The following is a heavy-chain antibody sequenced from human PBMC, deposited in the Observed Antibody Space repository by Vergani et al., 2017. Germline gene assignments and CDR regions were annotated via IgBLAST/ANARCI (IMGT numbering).Heavy chain of an antibody. Sequence: QVQLQESGPGLVKPSETLSHTCTVSGGSISSYYWSWIRQPPGKGLEWIGYIYYSGSTNYNPSLKSRVTISVDTSKNQFSLKLSSVTAADTAVYYCARGSDSSGYYSLYYYYYMDVWGKGTTVTVSS. CDR2: IYYSGST. CDR1: GGSISSYY. CDR3: ARGSDSSGYYSLYYYYYMDV. D-gene: IGHD3-22*01. V-gene: IGHV4-59*01. J-gene: IGHJ6*03.